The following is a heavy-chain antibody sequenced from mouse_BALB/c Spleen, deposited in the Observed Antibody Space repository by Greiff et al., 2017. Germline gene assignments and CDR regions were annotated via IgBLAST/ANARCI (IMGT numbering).Heavy chain of an antibody. D-gene: IGHD2-10*02. CDR3: TVWSYAMDY. CDR1: GYTFTSYW. CDR2: IYPSDSYT. J-gene: IGHJ4*01. Sequence: VQLQQPGAELVRPGASVKLSCKASGYTFTSYWINWVKQRPGQGLEWIGNIYPSDSYTNYNQKFKDKATLTVDKSSSTAYMQLSSPTSEDSAVYYCTVWSYAMDYWGQGTSVTVSS. V-gene: IGHV1-69*02.